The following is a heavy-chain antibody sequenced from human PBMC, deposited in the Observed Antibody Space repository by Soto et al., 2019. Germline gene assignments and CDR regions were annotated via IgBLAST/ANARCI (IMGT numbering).Heavy chain of an antibody. J-gene: IGHJ6*03. V-gene: IGHV3-21*01. CDR3: ASIVATGDMDV. CDR2: ISSSSSYI. D-gene: IGHD5-12*01. CDR1: GFTFSSYS. Sequence: GGSLRLSCAASGFTFSSYSMNWVRQAPGKGLEWVSSISSSSSYIYYADSVKGRFTISRDNAKNSLYLQMNSLRAEDTAVYYCASIVATGDMDVWGKGTTVTVSS.